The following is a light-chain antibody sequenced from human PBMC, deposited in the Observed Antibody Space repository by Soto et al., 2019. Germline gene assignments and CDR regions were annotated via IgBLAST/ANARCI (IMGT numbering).Light chain of an antibody. J-gene: IGLJ2*01. V-gene: IGLV7-46*01. CDR2: DTR. Sequence: QAVVTQEPSLTVSPGGTVTLTCGSSTGAVTSGHYPYWFQQKPGQAPRTLIYDTRNKHSWTPARFSVSLLGGKAALTLSGTQPEDEAEYYCLRSYSGARVFGGGTKVTVL. CDR1: TGAVTSGHY. CDR3: LRSYSGARV.